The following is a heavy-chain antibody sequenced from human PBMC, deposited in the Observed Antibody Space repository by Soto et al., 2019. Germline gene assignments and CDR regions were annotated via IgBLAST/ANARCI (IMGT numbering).Heavy chain of an antibody. Sequence: GGSLRLSCAASGFTFSSYDMHWVRQATGKGLEWVSAIGTAGDTYYPGSVKGRFTISRENAKNSLYLQMNSLRAEDTAVYYCALLAAAGKEDNYCYYGMDVWGQGTTVTVSS. CDR3: ALLAAAGKEDNYCYYGMDV. J-gene: IGHJ6*02. CDR1: GFTFSSYD. CDR2: IGTAGDT. V-gene: IGHV3-13*01. D-gene: IGHD6-13*01.